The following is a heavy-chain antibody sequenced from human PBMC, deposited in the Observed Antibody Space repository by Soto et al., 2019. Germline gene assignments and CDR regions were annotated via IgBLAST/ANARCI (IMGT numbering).Heavy chain of an antibody. CDR1: GGTLSSYA. J-gene: IGHJ4*02. D-gene: IGHD1-20*01. CDR2: IIPIFGTA. V-gene: IGHV1-69*13. Sequence: SVKVSCKASGGTLSSYAISWVRQAPGQGLEWMGGIIPIFGTANYAQKFQGRVTITADESTSTAYMELSSLRSEDTAVYYCARDPGITGTTRFGFFDYWGQGTLVTVSS. CDR3: ARDPGITGTTRFGFFDY.